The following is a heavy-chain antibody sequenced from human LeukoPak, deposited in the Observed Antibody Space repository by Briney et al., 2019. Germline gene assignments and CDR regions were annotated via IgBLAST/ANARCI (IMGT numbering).Heavy chain of an antibody. CDR2: IYYSGST. D-gene: IGHD2-15*01. CDR1: GFTFSSYG. V-gene: IGHV4-39*01. CDR3: ARRHRCSGGSCYWFDP. Sequence: GSLRLSCAASGFTFSSYGMHWVRQPPGKGLEWIGSIYYSGSTYYNPSLKSRVTISVDTSKNQFSLKLSSVTAADTAVYYCARRHRCSGGSCYWFDPWGQGTLVTVSS. J-gene: IGHJ5*02.